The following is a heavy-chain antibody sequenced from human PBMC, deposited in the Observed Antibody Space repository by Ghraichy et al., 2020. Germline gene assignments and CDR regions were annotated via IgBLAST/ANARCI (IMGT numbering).Heavy chain of an antibody. V-gene: IGHV4-39*01. CDR2: IYYSGST. J-gene: IGHJ5*02. CDR3: ALDQQWLESHWFDP. Sequence: ESLNISCTVSGGSISSSSYYWGWIRQPPGKGLEWIGSIYYSGSTYYNPSLKSRVTISVDTSKNQFSLKLSSVTAADTAVYYCALDQQWLESHWFDPWGQGTLVTVSS. D-gene: IGHD6-19*01. CDR1: GGSISSSSYY.